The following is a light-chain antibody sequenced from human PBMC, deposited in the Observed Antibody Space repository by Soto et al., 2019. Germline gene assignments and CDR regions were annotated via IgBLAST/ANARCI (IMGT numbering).Light chain of an antibody. Sequence: EIVLTQSPGTLSLSPGERATLSCRASQSVSSSYLAWYQQKPGQAPRPLIYGASSRATGIPDRFSGSGSGTDFTLCISRLEPEDFALYSCQQYGSSPYTFGQATKLQIK. CDR3: QQYGSSPYT. CDR2: GAS. J-gene: IGKJ2*01. CDR1: QSVSSSY. V-gene: IGKV3-20*01.